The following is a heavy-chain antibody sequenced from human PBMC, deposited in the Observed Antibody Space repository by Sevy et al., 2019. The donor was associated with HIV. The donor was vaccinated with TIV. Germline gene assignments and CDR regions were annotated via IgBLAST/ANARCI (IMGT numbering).Heavy chain of an antibody. CDR1: GFTFNTHA. CDR3: VREGRNYEYVWGTYHSGF. CDR2: ISYDGSVK. V-gene: IGHV3-30*04. D-gene: IGHD3-16*02. J-gene: IGHJ4*02. Sequence: GGSLRLSCAASGFTFNTHAMNWVRQAPGKGLEWLAVISYDGSVKYYTESVKGRFTISRDNTKNTLFLQLNSLRPEDTAVYYCVREGRNYEYVWGTYHSGFRAQGTLVTVSS.